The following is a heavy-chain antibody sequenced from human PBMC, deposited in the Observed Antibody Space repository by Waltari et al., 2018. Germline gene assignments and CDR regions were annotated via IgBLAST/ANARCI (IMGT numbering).Heavy chain of an antibody. CDR2: ISGSGGST. Sequence: EVQLVESGGGLVHPGGSLRLSCAASGFTFSSYSMRWVRQAPGKGLEWVSAISGSGGSTYYADSVKGRFTISRDNSKNTLYLQMNSLRAEDTAVYYCASTYSGSYDYWGQGTLVTVSS. CDR1: GFTFSSYS. CDR3: ASTYSGSYDY. V-gene: IGHV3-23*04. D-gene: IGHD1-26*01. J-gene: IGHJ4*02.